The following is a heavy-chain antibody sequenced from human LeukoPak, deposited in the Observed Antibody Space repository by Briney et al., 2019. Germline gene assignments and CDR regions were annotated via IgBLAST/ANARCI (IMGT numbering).Heavy chain of an antibody. Sequence: SETLSLTCAVYGGSFSGYYWSWIRQPPGKGLEWIGEINHSGSTNYNPSLKSRVTISVDTSKNQFSLKLSSVTAADTAVYYCARLGSSWGMGPDYWGQGTLVTVSS. CDR1: GGSFSGYY. V-gene: IGHV4-34*01. CDR3: ARLGSSWGMGPDY. J-gene: IGHJ4*02. D-gene: IGHD6-13*01. CDR2: INHSGST.